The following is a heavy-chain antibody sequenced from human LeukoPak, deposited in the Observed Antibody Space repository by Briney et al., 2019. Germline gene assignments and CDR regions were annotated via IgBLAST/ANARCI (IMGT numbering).Heavy chain of an antibody. D-gene: IGHD6-13*01. Sequence: SETLSLTCAVYGGSFSGDFWSWIRQSPGKGLEWIGEINHGGSTTYNPSLKSRVTISVDTSKNKFSLKLSSVTAADTAVYYCARGGRIAAAGPFDYWGQGTLVTVSS. CDR2: INHGGST. J-gene: IGHJ4*02. CDR1: GGSFSGDF. CDR3: ARGGRIAAAGPFDY. V-gene: IGHV4-34*01.